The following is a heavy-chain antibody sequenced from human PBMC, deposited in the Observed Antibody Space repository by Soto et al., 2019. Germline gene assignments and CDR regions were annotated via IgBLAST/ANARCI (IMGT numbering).Heavy chain of an antibody. CDR2: IKQDGSEK. D-gene: IGHD6-13*01. J-gene: IGHJ4*02. CDR1: GFTFSSYW. CDR3: ARVFGKQQLVRGDLDY. Sequence: GGSLRLSCAASGFTFSSYWMSWVRQAPGKGLEWVANIKQDGSEKYYVDSVKGRFTISRDNAKNSLYLQMNSLRAEDTAVYYGARVFGKQQLVRGDLDYWGQGTLVTVSS. V-gene: IGHV3-7*03.